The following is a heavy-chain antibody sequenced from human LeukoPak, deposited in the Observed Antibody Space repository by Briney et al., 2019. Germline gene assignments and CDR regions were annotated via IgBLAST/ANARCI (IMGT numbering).Heavy chain of an antibody. D-gene: IGHD5-18*01. CDR3: ARGIQLWSY. Sequence: GGSPRLSCAASGYTFTSYAMHWVRQAPGQRLEWMGWINAGNGNTKYSQKFQGRVTITRDTSASTAYMELSSLRSEDTAVYYCARGIQLWSYWGQGTLVTVSS. V-gene: IGHV1-3*01. J-gene: IGHJ4*02. CDR1: GYTFTSYA. CDR2: INAGNGNT.